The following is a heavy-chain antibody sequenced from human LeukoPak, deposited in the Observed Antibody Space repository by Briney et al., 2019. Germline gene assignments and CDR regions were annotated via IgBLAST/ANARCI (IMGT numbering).Heavy chain of an antibody. CDR2: ISSSGSIT. CDR1: GFTLSSHN. CDR3: ARPSITAFDI. V-gene: IGHV3-48*01. D-gene: IGHD3-3*02. J-gene: IGHJ3*02. Sequence: GGSLRLSCVASGFTLSSHNINWVRQAPGKGLEWVSHISSSGSITYYGDSVKGRITISGDNAKNSVSLYMNSLRAEDSAVYYCARPSITAFDIWGQGTMVTVSS.